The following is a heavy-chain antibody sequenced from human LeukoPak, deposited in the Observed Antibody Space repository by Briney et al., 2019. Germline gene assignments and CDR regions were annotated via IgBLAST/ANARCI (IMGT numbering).Heavy chain of an antibody. CDR1: GYSFTSYW. CDR3: ARRNQDCSSTSCYASGMDV. D-gene: IGHD2-2*01. Sequence: ESLKISCKGSGYSFTSYWIGWVRQMPGKGLEWMASIYPGDSDTRYSPSFQGQVTTSAAKSIGTAYLQWSSLKASDTAMYYSARRNQDCSSTSCYASGMDVWGQGTTVTVSS. CDR2: IYPGDSDT. J-gene: IGHJ6*02. V-gene: IGHV5-51*01.